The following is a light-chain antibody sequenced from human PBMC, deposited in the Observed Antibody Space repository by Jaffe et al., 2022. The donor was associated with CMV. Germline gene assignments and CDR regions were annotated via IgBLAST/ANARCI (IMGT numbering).Light chain of an antibody. J-gene: IGKJ2*01. Sequence: DIQMTQSPSSLSASVGDRVTITCRASQSIGRSKLNWYQQKSGKAPEVLIYASSTLQSGVPSRFRGSVSGTAFTLTISSLQPEDFTTYYCQQSSTFPYTFGQGTKVEIK. CDR3: QQSSTFPYT. CDR1: QSIGRS. V-gene: IGKV1-39*01. CDR2: ASS.